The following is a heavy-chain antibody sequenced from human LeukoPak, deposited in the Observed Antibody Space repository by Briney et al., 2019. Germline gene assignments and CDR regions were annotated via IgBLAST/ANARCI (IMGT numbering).Heavy chain of an antibody. V-gene: IGHV3-21*04. J-gene: IGHJ5*02. CDR1: GFTFSNYA. CDR3: AKSGLLRRPNWFDP. D-gene: IGHD1-26*01. Sequence: GGSLRLSCAASGFTFSNYAMKWVRQAPGKGLEWVSVIDSSSSSSNIHYADSVKGRFTISRDNAKNSLYLQMSSLRAEDTAVYYCAKSGLLRRPNWFDPWGQGTLVTVSS. CDR2: IDSSSSSSNI.